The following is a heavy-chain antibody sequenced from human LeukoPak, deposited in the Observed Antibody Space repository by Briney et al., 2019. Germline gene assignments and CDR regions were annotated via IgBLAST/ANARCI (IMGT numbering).Heavy chain of an antibody. Sequence: PGGSLRLSCAASGFTFSSYSMTWVRQAPGKGLEWVSSISSSSSYIYYADSVKGRFTISRDNAKNSLYLQMNSLRAEDTAVYYCASGRGWSGIVSDYWGQGTLVTVSS. J-gene: IGHJ4*01. CDR3: ASGRGWSGIVSDY. CDR1: GFTFSSYS. D-gene: IGHD6-19*01. CDR2: ISSSSSYI. V-gene: IGHV3-21*01.